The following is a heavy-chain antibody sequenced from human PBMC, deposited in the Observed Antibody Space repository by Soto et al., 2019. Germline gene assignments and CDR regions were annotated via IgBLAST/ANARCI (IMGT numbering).Heavy chain of an antibody. Sequence: QVQLVESGGGVVQPGRSLRLSCAASGFTFSSYAMHWVRQAPGKGLEWVAVISYDGSNKYYADSVKGRFTISRDNSKNTLYLQMNSLRAEDTAVYYCARDIPNCISTSCYLDCWGQGTLVTVSS. J-gene: IGHJ4*02. CDR2: ISYDGSNK. CDR1: GFTFSSYA. CDR3: ARDIPNCISTSCYLDC. V-gene: IGHV3-30-3*01. D-gene: IGHD2-2*01.